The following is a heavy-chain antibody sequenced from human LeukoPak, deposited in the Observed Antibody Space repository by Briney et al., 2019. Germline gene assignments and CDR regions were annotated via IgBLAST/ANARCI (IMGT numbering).Heavy chain of an antibody. CDR3: ARGYSSSWDDAFDI. CDR1: GGSISSYY. D-gene: IGHD6-13*01. Sequence: SETLSLTCTVSGGSISSYYWSWIRQPAGKGLEWIGRIYTSGSTNYNPSLKSRVTMSVDTSKNQFSLKLSSVTAGDTAVYYCARGYSSSWDDAFDIWGQGTMVTVSS. J-gene: IGHJ3*02. CDR2: IYTSGST. V-gene: IGHV4-4*07.